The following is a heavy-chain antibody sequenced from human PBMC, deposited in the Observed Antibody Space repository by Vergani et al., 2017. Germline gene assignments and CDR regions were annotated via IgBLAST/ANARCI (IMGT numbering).Heavy chain of an antibody. V-gene: IGHV5-51*01. Sequence: EVQLVQSGAEVKKPGESLKISCQISGYSFTNYWIGWVRQMPGKGLEWMGIIHPADSDTRYSPSFQGQDTISVDKSISTADLQRSSLRASDSAMYYCARLYGRDSSGSKYFDYWGQGTLVTVSS. J-gene: IGHJ4*02. CDR1: GYSFTNYW. CDR2: IHPADSDT. CDR3: ARLYGRDSSGSKYFDY. D-gene: IGHD3-22*01.